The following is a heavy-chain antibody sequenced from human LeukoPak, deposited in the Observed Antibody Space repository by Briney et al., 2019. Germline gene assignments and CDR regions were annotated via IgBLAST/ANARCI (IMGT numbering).Heavy chain of an antibody. CDR2: IFGSGGSA. D-gene: IGHD2-15*01. V-gene: IGHV3-23*01. Sequence: GVSLRLSCAASGFTFNSYAMYWVGQAPGKGLKWISGIFGSGGSADYADSVKGRFTISRDNSKNTVYLQLDSLRVEDTAVYYCGKTTVGYSSGRYPGWPVDYWGQGALVTVSS. CDR1: GFTFNSYA. J-gene: IGHJ4*02. CDR3: GKTTVGYSSGRYPGWPVDY.